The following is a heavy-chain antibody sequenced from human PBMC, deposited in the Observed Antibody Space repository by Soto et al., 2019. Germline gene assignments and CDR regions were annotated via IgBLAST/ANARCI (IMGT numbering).Heavy chain of an antibody. CDR2: IGGSGTRT. D-gene: IGHD6-19*01. V-gene: IGHV3-23*01. J-gene: IGHJ6*02. Sequence: GGSLRLSCAASGFTFDNYDMSWVRQPPGKGLEWVSAIGGSGTRTDYADSVKGRITISRDNFKNTLYLQMNSLRAEDTAIYYCAKSIAVGDPDYYGLDVWGQGTTVTV. CDR3: AKSIAVGDPDYYGLDV. CDR1: GFTFDNYD.